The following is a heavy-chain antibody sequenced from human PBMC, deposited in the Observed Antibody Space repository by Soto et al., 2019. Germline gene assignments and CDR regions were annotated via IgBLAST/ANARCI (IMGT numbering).Heavy chain of an antibody. D-gene: IGHD2-21*02. Sequence: SETLSLTCTVSGGSISSYYWSWIRQPPGKGLEWIGYIYYSGSTNYNPSLKSRVTISVDTSKNQFSLKLSSVTAADTAVYYCARQRTSVVTQAYFDVWGPGSLVTVSS. J-gene: IGHJ4*02. CDR1: GGSISSYY. V-gene: IGHV4-59*01. CDR2: IYYSGST. CDR3: ARQRTSVVTQAYFDV.